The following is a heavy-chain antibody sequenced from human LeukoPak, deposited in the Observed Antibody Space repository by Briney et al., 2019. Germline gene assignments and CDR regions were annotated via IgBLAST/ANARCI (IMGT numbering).Heavy chain of an antibody. CDR2: IIPIFGTA. D-gene: IGHD5-18*01. J-gene: IGHJ6*03. Sequence: SVKVSCKASGGTFSSYAISWVRQAPGQGLEWMGRIIPIFGTANYAQKFQGRVTITTDESTSTAYMELSSLRSDDTAVYYCARDLPDSYGYGYYYMDVWGKGTTVTVSS. V-gene: IGHV1-69*05. CDR3: ARDLPDSYGYGYYYMDV. CDR1: GGTFSSYA.